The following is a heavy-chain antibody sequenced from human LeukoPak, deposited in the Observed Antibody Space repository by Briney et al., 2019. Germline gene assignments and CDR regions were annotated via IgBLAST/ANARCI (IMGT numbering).Heavy chain of an antibody. V-gene: IGHV4-39*01. CDR2: IYYSGST. CDR3: ARSYYYDYRQIDY. D-gene: IGHD3-22*01. CDR1: GDSISTSSYY. Sequence: PSETLSLTCTVSGDSISTSSYYWGWIRQPPGKGLEWLGSIYYSGSTYYNPSLKSRVTISVDASKNQFSLILYSVTAADTAVFYCARSYYYDYRQIDYGGQGTLVTVSS. J-gene: IGHJ4*02.